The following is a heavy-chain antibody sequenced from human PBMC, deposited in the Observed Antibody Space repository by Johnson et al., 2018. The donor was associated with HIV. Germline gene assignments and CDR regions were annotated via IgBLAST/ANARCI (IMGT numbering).Heavy chain of an antibody. D-gene: IGHD1-1*01. J-gene: IGHJ3*02. Sequence: QVQLVESGGGLVQPGGSLRLSCAASGFTFSDYSMHWVRQAQGKGLEWVAIISNDGSNTYFADSVKGRFTISRDNFKNTVYLQMNSLRTVDTAVYYCARGYTWNDVSIWGQGTMVTVSS. CDR3: ARGYTWNDVSI. CDR2: ISNDGSNT. CDR1: GFTFSDYS. V-gene: IGHV3-30*01.